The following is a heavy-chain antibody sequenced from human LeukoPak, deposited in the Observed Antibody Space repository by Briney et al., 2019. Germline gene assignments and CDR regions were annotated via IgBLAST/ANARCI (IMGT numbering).Heavy chain of an antibody. V-gene: IGHV1-69*13. CDR2: IIPIFGTA. CDR3: ARSSVHYDSSGYYYDY. D-gene: IGHD3-22*01. CDR1: GGTFSSNA. Sequence: GASVKVSCKASGGTFSSNAISWVRQAPGQGLEGMGGIIPIFGTANYAQKFQGRVTITADESTSTAYMELSSLRSEDTAVYYCARSSVHYDSSGYYYDYWGQGTLVTVSS. J-gene: IGHJ4*02.